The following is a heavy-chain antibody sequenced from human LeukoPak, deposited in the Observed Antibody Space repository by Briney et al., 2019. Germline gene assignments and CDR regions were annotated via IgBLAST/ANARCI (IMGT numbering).Heavy chain of an antibody. J-gene: IGHJ3*02. CDR2: INHSGDT. D-gene: IGHD3-22*01. V-gene: IGHV4-31*03. CDR1: GDSISSGAYY. Sequence: SETLSLTCTVSGDSISSGAYYWTWIRQLPGKALEWIGYINHSGDTYYNPSLRSRLSLSADTCQNQFSLRLTSVTAADTAVYYCARIGAWSVVVINLIHAFDIWGQGTMVAVSS. CDR3: ARIGAWSVVVINLIHAFDI.